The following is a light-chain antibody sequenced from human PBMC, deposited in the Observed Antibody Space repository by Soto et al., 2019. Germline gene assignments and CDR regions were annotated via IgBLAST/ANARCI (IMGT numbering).Light chain of an antibody. J-gene: IGKJ1*01. CDR3: QQYGSSPRT. CDR1: QSVSSSY. CDR2: GAS. Sequence: ETVLTQSPGTLSLSPGDRATISCRASQSVSSSYLAWYQQKPGQAPRLLIYGASSRATGIPDRFSGSGSGTDFTLTISRLEPQDFAVYYCQQYGSSPRTFGQGTKVDIK. V-gene: IGKV3-20*01.